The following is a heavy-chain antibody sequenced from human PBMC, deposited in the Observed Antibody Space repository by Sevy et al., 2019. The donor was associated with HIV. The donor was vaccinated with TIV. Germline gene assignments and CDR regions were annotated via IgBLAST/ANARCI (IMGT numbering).Heavy chain of an antibody. Sequence: SETLSLTCTVSGGSISSNTYYWSWIRQPAGKGLEWIGRIYTSGSTNYNPSLKIRVTMSVDTSKNQFSLKLSSVTAADTAVYYCARDPYYDSSGYWRDSWGQGTLVTVSS. J-gene: IGHJ4*02. CDR3: ARDPYYDSSGYWRDS. CDR2: IYTSGST. D-gene: IGHD3-22*01. CDR1: GGSISSNTYY. V-gene: IGHV4-61*02.